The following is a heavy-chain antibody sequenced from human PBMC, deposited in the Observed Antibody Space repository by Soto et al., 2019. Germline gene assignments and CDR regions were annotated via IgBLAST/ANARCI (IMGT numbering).Heavy chain of an antibody. CDR2: INHSGST. Sequence: ETLSLTCAVYGGSFSGYYWSWIRQPPGKGLEWIGEINHSGSTNYNPSLRSRVTISVDTSKNQFSLKLSSVTAADTAVYYCARGRGSGWYGGSTRLVYWGQGTLVTVSS. D-gene: IGHD6-19*01. CDR3: ARGRGSGWYGGSTRLVY. CDR1: GGSFSGYY. J-gene: IGHJ4*02. V-gene: IGHV4-34*01.